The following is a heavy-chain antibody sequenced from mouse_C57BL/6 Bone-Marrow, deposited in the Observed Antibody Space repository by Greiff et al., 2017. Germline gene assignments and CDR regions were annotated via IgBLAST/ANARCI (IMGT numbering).Heavy chain of an antibody. D-gene: IGHD1-3*01. CDR2: IDPENGDT. Sequence: EVQLQQSGAELVRPGASVKLSCTASGFNIKDDYMHWVKQRPEQGLEWIGWIDPENGDTEYASKFQGKATITANTSSNTAYLHLSSLTSEDTAVYYCTTLLNQWGFDYWGQGTTLTVSS. CDR3: TTLLNQWGFDY. CDR1: GFNIKDDY. J-gene: IGHJ2*01. V-gene: IGHV14-4*01.